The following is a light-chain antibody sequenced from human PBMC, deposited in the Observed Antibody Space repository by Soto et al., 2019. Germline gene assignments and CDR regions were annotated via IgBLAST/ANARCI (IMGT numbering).Light chain of an antibody. CDR3: QKHNNCPPWT. CDR2: GAS. CDR1: QSVRSN. Sequence: EIVMTQSPATLSVSPGERATLSCRASQSVRSNLAWYQQKPGQAPRLLIYGASTRATGIPARFSGSGSGTEITLTISSLQSEDFAVYYCQKHNNCPPWTFGQETKVEIK. V-gene: IGKV3-15*01. J-gene: IGKJ1*01.